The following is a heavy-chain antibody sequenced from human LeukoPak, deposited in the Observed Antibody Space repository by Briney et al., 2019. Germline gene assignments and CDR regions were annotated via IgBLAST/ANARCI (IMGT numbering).Heavy chain of an antibody. CDR1: GGSISSYY. Sequence: SETLSLTCTISGGSISSYYWSWIRQPPGKGLEWIGYIYYSGSANYNPSLKSRVTISVDTSKNQFSLKLSSVTAADTAVYYCARRYCSGGSCYFDYWGQGTLVTVSS. J-gene: IGHJ4*02. CDR2: IYYSGSA. V-gene: IGHV4-59*08. D-gene: IGHD2-15*01. CDR3: ARRYCSGGSCYFDY.